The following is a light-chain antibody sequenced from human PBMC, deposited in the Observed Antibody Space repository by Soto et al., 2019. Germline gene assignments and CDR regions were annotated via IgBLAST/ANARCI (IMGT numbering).Light chain of an antibody. CDR3: QSYDSSLSGSV. CDR2: GNS. Sequence: QAVVTQQPSVSGAPGQRVTISCTGSSYNIGAGYDVHWYQQLPGTAPKLLIYGNSNRPSGVPDRFSGSKSGTSASLAITGLQAEDEADYYCQSYDSSLSGSVFGGGTKLTVL. CDR1: SYNIGAGYD. J-gene: IGLJ2*01. V-gene: IGLV1-40*01.